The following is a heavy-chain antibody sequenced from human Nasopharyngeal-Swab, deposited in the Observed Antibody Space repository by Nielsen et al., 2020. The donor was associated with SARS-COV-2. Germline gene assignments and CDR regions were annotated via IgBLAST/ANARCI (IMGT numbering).Heavy chain of an antibody. Sequence: RQAPGKGLEWIGSIYYSGSTYYNLSLKSRVTISVDTSKNQFSLKLSSVTTADTAVYYCARRGVVVRGGYYFDYWGQGTLVTVSS. D-gene: IGHD2-15*01. J-gene: IGHJ4*02. CDR3: ARRGVVVRGGYYFDY. CDR2: IYYSGST. V-gene: IGHV4-39*01.